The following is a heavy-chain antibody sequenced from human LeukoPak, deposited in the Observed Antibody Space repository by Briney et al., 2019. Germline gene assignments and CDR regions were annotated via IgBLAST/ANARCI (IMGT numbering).Heavy chain of an antibody. CDR1: GYTFTSSG. V-gene: IGHV1-18*01. Sequence: ASLKVSCKASGYTFTSSGISWVRQAPGQGLEWMGWISTYNGYSKYAQNLQGRVTMTADTSTSTAYMELSSLSSDDTAVYYCAKNSSGGYSDYWGQGTLVTVSS. CDR3: AKNSSGGYSDY. J-gene: IGHJ4*02. CDR2: ISTYNGYS. D-gene: IGHD6-19*01.